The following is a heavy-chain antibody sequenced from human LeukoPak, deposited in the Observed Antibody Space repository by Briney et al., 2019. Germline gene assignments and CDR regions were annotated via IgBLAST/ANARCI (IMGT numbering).Heavy chain of an antibody. D-gene: IGHD1-7*01. CDR3: ARGRITGTGTPSYGMDV. CDR1: DGSISSGGYS. J-gene: IGHJ6*02. Sequence: PSQTLSLTCAVSDGSISSGGYSWSWIRQPPGKGLEWIGYIYHSGSTYYNPSLKSRVTISVDRSKNQFSLKLSSVTAADTAVYYCARGRITGTGTPSYGMDVWGQGTTVTVSS. V-gene: IGHV4-30-2*01. CDR2: IYHSGST.